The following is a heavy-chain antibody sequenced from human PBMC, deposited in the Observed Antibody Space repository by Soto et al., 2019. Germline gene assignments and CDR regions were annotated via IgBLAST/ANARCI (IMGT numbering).Heavy chain of an antibody. J-gene: IGHJ1*01. CDR3: AKGVPGIAVAGTGYFQH. V-gene: IGHV3-23*01. D-gene: IGHD6-19*01. CDR1: GSTVSSNH. Sequence: GGSLRLSCAASGSTVSSNHMSWVRQAPGKGLEWVSVISGSGDSTYYADSVKGRFTISRDNSKNTLYLQMNSLRAEDTAVYYCAKGVPGIAVAGTGYFQHWGQGTLVTVSS. CDR2: ISGSGDST.